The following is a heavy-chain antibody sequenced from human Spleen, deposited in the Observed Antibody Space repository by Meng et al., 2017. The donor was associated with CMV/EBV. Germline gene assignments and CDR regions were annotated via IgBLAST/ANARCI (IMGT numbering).Heavy chain of an antibody. CDR3: ARGDCSSTSCYSSDY. Sequence: GGSLRLSCATSGFTVSSSYMHWVRQAPGKGLEWVSLIYTDGSTSYADFVRGRFTISRDTSKNTLYLQMNSLRADDTAMYYCARGDCSSTSCYSSDYWGQGTLVTVSS. V-gene: IGHV3-66*02. CDR1: GFTVSSSY. CDR2: IYTDGST. J-gene: IGHJ4*02. D-gene: IGHD2-2*01.